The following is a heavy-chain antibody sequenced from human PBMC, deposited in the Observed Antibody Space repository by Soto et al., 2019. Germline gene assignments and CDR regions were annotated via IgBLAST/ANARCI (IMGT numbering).Heavy chain of an antibody. J-gene: IGHJ6*02. Sequence: SENLSLTCTVSGGSISTNYWTWIPLPPGKGPEWIGYIYSSGSTNYNPSLRGRVTLSVDASKNQVSLKLSSVTAADTAVYYCARAPANVLGHYYYGMDVWGHGTTVTVSS. CDR2: IYSSGST. D-gene: IGHD2-2*01. V-gene: IGHV4-59*01. CDR3: ARAPANVLGHYYYGMDV. CDR1: GGSISTNY.